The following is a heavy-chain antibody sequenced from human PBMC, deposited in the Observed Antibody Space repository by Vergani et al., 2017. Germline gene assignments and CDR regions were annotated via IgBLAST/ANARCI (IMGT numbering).Heavy chain of an antibody. Sequence: EVQLLESGGGLVQPGGSLRLSCAASGFTFSSYAMSWVRQAPGKGLEWVSGISGSGGNTYNADSVKGRFTISRDNSKNTRYLQMHSLRAEDTAVYYCAKDQGVDIVVVVGAGPTYFDLWGRGTLVTVSS. CDR3: AKDQGVDIVVVVGAGPTYFDL. V-gene: IGHV3-23*01. J-gene: IGHJ2*01. CDR1: GFTFSSYA. CDR2: ISGSGGNT. D-gene: IGHD2-15*01.